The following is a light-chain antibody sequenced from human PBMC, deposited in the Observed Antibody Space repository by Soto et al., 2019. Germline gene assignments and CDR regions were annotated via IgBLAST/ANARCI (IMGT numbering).Light chain of an antibody. CDR1: SGSVSTNYY. Sequence: QAVVTQEPSFSVSPGGTVTLTCGLSSGSVSTNYYPSWYQQTPGQAPRTLIYNTNTRSSGVPDRFSGSILGNKAALTITGAQADDESDYYCVLCMGRGTHVVFGGGTKVTVL. J-gene: IGLJ2*01. CDR2: NTN. V-gene: IGLV8-61*01. CDR3: VLCMGRGTHVV.